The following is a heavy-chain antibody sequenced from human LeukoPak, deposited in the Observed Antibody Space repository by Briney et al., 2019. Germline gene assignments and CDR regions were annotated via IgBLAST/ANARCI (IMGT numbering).Heavy chain of an antibody. Sequence: GGPLRLSCAASGFTFSNYAMRGVRQAPGKGREWVLAIGGSSINTYSAHSIKGRFTTSRHNSKNTLFLQMSSLRAEDTAIYYCARVLSLRYFDWVLYADSWGQGTLGTVSS. D-gene: IGHD3-9*01. CDR3: ARVLSLRYFDWVLYADS. CDR2: IGGSSINT. CDR1: GFTFSNYA. V-gene: IGHV3-23*01. J-gene: IGHJ4*02.